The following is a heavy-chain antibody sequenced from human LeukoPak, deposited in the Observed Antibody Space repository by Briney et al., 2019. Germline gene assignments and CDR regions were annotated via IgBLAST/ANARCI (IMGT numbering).Heavy chain of an antibody. CDR2: INHSGST. D-gene: IGHD3-22*01. CDR3: ARTPSYYYDSSGYSPRSDY. V-gene: IGHV4-34*01. CDR1: GGSFSGYY. J-gene: IGHJ4*02. Sequence: PSETLSLTCAVYGGSFSGYYWSWIRQPPGKGLEWIGEINHSGSTNYNPSLKSRVTISVDTSKNQFSLKLSSVTAADTAVYYCARTPSYYYDSSGYSPRSDYWGQGTLVTVSS.